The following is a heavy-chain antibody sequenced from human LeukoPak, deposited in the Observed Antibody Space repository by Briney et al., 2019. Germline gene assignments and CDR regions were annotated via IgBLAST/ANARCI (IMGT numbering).Heavy chain of an antibody. D-gene: IGHD6-13*01. CDR3: ASGPAGTHFDY. V-gene: IGHV3-33*01. J-gene: IGHJ4*02. Sequence: PGRSLRLSCAASGFTFSSYGMHWVRPAPGKGMEWVAIIWYDGSNKYYADSVKGRFTISRDNSKNTLYLQMNSLRAEDTAVYYCASGPAGTHFDYWGQGTLVTVSS. CDR1: GFTFSSYG. CDR2: IWYDGSNK.